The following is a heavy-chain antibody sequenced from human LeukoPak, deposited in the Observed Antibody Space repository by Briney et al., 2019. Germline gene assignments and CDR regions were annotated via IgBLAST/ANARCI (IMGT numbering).Heavy chain of an antibody. D-gene: IGHD1-1*01. CDR3: ARSYNWNDVFDY. CDR2: ISYDGSNK. J-gene: IGHJ4*02. Sequence: PGGSLRLSCAPSGFTFSIYAMHWVRQAPGKGLEWVAVISYDGSNKYYADSVKGRFTISRDNSKNTLYLQMNSLRAEDTAVYYCARSYNWNDVFDYWGQGTLITVSS. V-gene: IGHV3-30-3*01. CDR1: GFTFSIYA.